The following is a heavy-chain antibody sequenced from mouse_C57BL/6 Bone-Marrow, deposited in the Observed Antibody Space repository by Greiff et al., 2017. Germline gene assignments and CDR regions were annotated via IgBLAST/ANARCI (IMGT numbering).Heavy chain of an antibody. CDR2: ISSGGSYT. Sequence: DVKLVESGGDLVKPGGSLKLSCAASGFTFSSYGMSWVRQTPDKRLEWVATISSGGSYTYYPDSVKGRFTISRDNAKNTLYLQMSSLKSEDTAMYYCARRDPYYYGSPFDYWGQGTTLTVSS. CDR1: GFTFSSYG. J-gene: IGHJ2*01. V-gene: IGHV5-6*02. CDR3: ARRDPYYYGSPFDY. D-gene: IGHD1-1*01.